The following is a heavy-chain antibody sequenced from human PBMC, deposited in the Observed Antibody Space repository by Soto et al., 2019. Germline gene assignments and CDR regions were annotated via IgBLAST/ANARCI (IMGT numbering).Heavy chain of an antibody. V-gene: IGHV3-11*06. J-gene: IGHJ3*02. CDR1: ELTFSDYY. Sequence: GGSLRLSCAASELTFSDYYMSWIRQAPEKGLEWVSYISSSSSYTNYADSVKGRFTISRDNAKNSLYLQMNSLRAEDTAVYYCAGNMVRGGDAFDIWGQGTMVTVSS. CDR3: AGNMVRGGDAFDI. D-gene: IGHD3-10*01. CDR2: ISSSSSYT.